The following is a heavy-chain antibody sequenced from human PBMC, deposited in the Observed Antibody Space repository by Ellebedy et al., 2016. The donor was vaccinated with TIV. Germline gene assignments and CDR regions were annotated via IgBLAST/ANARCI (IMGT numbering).Heavy chain of an antibody. CDR3: ARRAYGGLTNWYFDL. J-gene: IGHJ2*01. V-gene: IGHV3-30*03. D-gene: IGHD4-23*01. CDR1: GFILGSFG. Sequence: GESLKISCAASGFILGSFGMHWVRQAPGKGLEWLAFISYDGNNKYIADSVKGRLTISRDNSMNALYLQMDSLRAEDMAVYYCARRAYGGLTNWYFDLWGRGTLVTVSS. CDR2: ISYDGNNK.